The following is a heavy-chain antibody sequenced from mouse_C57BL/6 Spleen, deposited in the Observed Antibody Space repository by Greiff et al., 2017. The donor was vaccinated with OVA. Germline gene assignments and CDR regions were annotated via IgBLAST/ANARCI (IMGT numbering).Heavy chain of an antibody. CDR1: GFSLTSYG. Sequence: VQLQESGPGLVAPSQSLSITCTVSGFSLTSYGVDWVRQSPGKGLEWLGVIWGVGSTNYNSALISRLSISKDNSKSQVFLKMNSLQTDDTAMYYCTSDDGYGAMDYWGQGTSVTVSS. CDR3: TSDDGYGAMDY. J-gene: IGHJ4*01. V-gene: IGHV2-6*01. D-gene: IGHD2-3*01. CDR2: IWGVGST.